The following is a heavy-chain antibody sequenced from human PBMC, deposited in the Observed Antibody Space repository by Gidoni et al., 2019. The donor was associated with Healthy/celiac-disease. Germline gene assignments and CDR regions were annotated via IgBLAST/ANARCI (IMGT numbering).Heavy chain of an antibody. Sequence: STYYNPSLKSRVTISVDTSKNQFSLKLSSVTAADTAVYYCARDVVYATYNWFDPWGQGTLVTVSS. CDR2: ST. D-gene: IGHD2-8*02. J-gene: IGHJ5*02. CDR3: ARDVVYATYNWFDP. V-gene: IGHV4-31*02.